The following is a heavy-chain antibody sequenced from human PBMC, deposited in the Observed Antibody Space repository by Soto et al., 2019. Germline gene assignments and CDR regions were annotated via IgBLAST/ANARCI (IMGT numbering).Heavy chain of an antibody. J-gene: IGHJ4*02. CDR1: GYTFTSYT. Sequence: QVQLVQSGAEEKKPGASVKVSCKASGYTFTSYTMNWVRQAPGQRLEWMGWINAGNGNTKYSQKFQGRVTITRDTSASTAYMELSSLRSEDTAVYYLARSIAVVTALDYWGQGTLVSVSS. V-gene: IGHV1-3*05. CDR2: INAGNGNT. CDR3: ARSIAVVTALDY. D-gene: IGHD2-21*02.